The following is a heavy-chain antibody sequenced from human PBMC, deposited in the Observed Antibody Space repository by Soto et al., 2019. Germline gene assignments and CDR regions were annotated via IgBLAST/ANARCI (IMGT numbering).Heavy chain of an antibody. D-gene: IGHD1-1*01. CDR3: ARARGQLERPNFDY. CDR1: RYNFTSYG. J-gene: IGHJ4*02. V-gene: IGHV1-18*04. CDR2: ISAYNGNT. Sequence: KVYCKASRYNFTSYGISWVRQSPGQGLEWMGWISAYNGNTNYAQKLQGRVTMTTDTSTSTAYMELRSLRSDDTAVYYCARARGQLERPNFDYWGQGTLLT.